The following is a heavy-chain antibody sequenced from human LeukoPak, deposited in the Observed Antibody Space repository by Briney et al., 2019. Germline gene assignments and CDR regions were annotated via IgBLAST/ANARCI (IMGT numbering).Heavy chain of an antibody. J-gene: IGHJ4*02. D-gene: IGHD6-19*01. Sequence: ASVKVSCKASGYTFTGYYMHWVRQAPGQGLEWMGWVNPNSGGTNYAQKFQGWVTMTRDTPISTAYMELSRLRSDDTAVYYCARGGLDTPIPFDYWGQGTLVTVSS. CDR2: VNPNSGGT. V-gene: IGHV1-2*04. CDR1: GYTFTGYY. CDR3: ARGGLDTPIPFDY.